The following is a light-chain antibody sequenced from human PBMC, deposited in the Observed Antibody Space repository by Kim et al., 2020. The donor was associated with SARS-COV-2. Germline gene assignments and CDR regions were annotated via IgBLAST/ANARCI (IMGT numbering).Light chain of an antibody. CDR2: EVS. J-gene: IGLJ2*01. CDR3: SSYTSSSTVV. CDR1: SGDVGSSNP. V-gene: IGLV2-18*02. Sequence: GQQTTITCSGTSGDVGSSNPVSWHQQPPGTPPKLMIYEVSNRPSGVPARFSGSKSGNTASLTIYGLQAEDAADYYCSSYTSSSTVVFGGGTQLTVL.